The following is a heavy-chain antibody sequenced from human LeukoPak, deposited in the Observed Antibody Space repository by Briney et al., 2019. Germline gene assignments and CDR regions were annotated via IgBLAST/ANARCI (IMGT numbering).Heavy chain of an antibody. V-gene: IGHV3-7*01. Sequence: GGSLRLSCAGSGFTFSTYWMSWVRQAPGKGLEWVANIQQDGNEKFYVDSVKGRFTISRDNAKNSLYLQMNSLRAEDTAIYYCASEAVMGGSDIAYWGQGTLVTVSS. CDR1: GFTFSTYW. CDR2: IQQDGNEK. J-gene: IGHJ4*02. CDR3: ASEAVMGGSDIAY. D-gene: IGHD3-10*01.